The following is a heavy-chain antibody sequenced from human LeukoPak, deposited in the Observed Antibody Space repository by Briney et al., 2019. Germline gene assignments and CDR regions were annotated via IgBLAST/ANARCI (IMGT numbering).Heavy chain of an antibody. Sequence: GGSLRLSCAASGFTFSSYAMSWVRQAPGKGLEWVSAISGSGGSTYYADSVEGRFTISRDNSKNTLYLQMNSLRAEDTAVYYCAKSIAAAGTVYWGQGTLVTVSS. CDR2: ISGSGGST. J-gene: IGHJ4*02. D-gene: IGHD6-13*01. V-gene: IGHV3-23*01. CDR1: GFTFSSYA. CDR3: AKSIAAAGTVY.